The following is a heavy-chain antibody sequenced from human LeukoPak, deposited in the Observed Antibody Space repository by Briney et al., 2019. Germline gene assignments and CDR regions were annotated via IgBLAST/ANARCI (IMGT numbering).Heavy chain of an antibody. CDR2: IYYSGST. V-gene: IGHV4-59*01. D-gene: IGHD3-3*01. CDR3: ARLEKYYDFWSGYYTRTGRFDP. J-gene: IGHJ5*02. Sequence: SETLSLTCTGSGGSISSYDWSWVRQPPGKGLEWVGYIYYSGSTNYNASLKSRVTISVDTSKTQFSLKLRSVTAADTAVYYCARLEKYYDFWSGYYTRTGRFDPWGQGTLVTVSS. CDR1: GGSISSYD.